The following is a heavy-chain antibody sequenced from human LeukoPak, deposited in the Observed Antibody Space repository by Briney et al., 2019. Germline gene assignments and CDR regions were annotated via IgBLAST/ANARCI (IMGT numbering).Heavy chain of an antibody. CDR2: IRYDGSNK. D-gene: IGHD6-13*01. CDR1: GFTFSSYG. V-gene: IGHV3-30*02. J-gene: IGHJ3*02. CDR3: AKGPGVAAANDAFDI. Sequence: GGSLRLSCAASGFTFSSYGMHWVCQAPGKGLEWVAFIRYDGSNKYYADSVKGRFTISGDNSKNTLYLQMNSLRAEDTAVYYCAKGPGVAAANDAFDIWGQGTMVTVSS.